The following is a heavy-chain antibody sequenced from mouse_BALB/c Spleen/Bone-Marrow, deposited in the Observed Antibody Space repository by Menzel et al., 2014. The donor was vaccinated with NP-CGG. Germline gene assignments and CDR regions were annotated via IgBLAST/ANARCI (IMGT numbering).Heavy chain of an antibody. J-gene: IGHJ4*01. CDR1: GYSFTSYW. CDR2: IDPSDSET. Sequence: VQLVESGPQLVRPGASVKISCKASGYSFTSYWMHWVKQRPGQGLEWIGMIDPSDSETRLNQKFKDKATLTVDKSSSTAYMQLSSPTSEDSAVYYCAREAGYYYAMDYWGQGTSVTVSS. CDR3: AREAGYYYAMDY. V-gene: IGHV1S126*01. D-gene: IGHD2-2*01.